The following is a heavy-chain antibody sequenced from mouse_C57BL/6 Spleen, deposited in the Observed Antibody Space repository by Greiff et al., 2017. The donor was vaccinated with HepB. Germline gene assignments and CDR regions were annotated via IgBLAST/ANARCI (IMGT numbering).Heavy chain of an antibody. CDR2: IRLKSDNYAT. Sequence: EVNLVESGGGLVQPGGSMKLSCVASGFTFSNYWMNWVRQSPETGLEWVAQIRLKSDNYATHYAESVKGRFIISRDDSKSSVYLQMNNLRAEDTGIYYCTCTPIWALDWGQGTTLTVSS. CDR1: GFTFSNYW. CDR3: TCTPIWALD. J-gene: IGHJ2*01. D-gene: IGHD1-1*02. V-gene: IGHV6-3*01.